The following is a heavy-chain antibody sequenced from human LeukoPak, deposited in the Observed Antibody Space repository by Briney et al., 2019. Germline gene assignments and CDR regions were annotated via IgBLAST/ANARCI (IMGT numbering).Heavy chain of an antibody. CDR2: IYTSGST. CDR3: AREVSVVVAALGFDY. J-gene: IGHJ4*02. CDR1: GGSISSGSYY. V-gene: IGHV4-61*02. D-gene: IGHD2-15*01. Sequence: SETLSLTCTVSGGSISSGSYYWSWIRQPAGKGLEWIGRIYTSGSTNYNPSLKSRVTISVDTSKNQFSLKLSSVTAADTAVYYCAREVSVVVAALGFDYWGQGTLVTVSS.